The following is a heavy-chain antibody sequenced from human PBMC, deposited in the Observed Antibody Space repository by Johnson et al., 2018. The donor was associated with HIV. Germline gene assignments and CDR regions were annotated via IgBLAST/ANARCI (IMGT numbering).Heavy chain of an antibody. J-gene: IGHJ3*02. Sequence: QMQLVESGGGVVQPGRSLRLSCTASGFTFSSYGLHWVRQAPGKGLEWVAVIWYDGSNKYYADSVKGRFTISRDNSKNTLYVQMNRLTVDDTAVYYCAREGGAFYDSSGSLAFDIWGQGTMVTVSS. CDR2: IWYDGSNK. D-gene: IGHD3-22*01. CDR3: AREGGAFYDSSGSLAFDI. V-gene: IGHV3-33*01. CDR1: GFTFSSYG.